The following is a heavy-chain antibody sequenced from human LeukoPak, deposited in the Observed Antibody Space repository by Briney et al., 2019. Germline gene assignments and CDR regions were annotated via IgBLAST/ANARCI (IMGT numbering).Heavy chain of an antibody. V-gene: IGHV3-15*01. D-gene: IGHD5-18*01. CDR3: TTEVPGWIQTYYYYMDV. CDR2: IKSKTDGGTT. CDR1: GFTFSNAW. J-gene: IGHJ6*03. Sequence: GGSLRLSCAASGFTFSNAWMSWVRQAPGKGLEWVGRIKSKTDGGTTDYAAPVKGRFTISRDDSKNTLYLQMNSLKTEDTAVYYCTTEVPGWIQTYYYYMDVWGKGATVTISS.